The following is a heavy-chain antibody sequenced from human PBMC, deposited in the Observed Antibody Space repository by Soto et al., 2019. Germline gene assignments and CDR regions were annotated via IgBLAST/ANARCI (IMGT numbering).Heavy chain of an antibody. Sequence: SETLSLTCTVSGGSISSGDYYWSWIRQPPGKGLEWIGYIYYSGSTYYNPSLKSRFTISVDTSKNQSSLKLSSVTAADTAVYYCARVLNSYYYDSSGYYPLWGQGTLVTVSS. D-gene: IGHD3-22*01. CDR3: ARVLNSYYYDSSGYYPL. CDR1: GGSISSGDYY. J-gene: IGHJ4*02. V-gene: IGHV4-30-4*01. CDR2: IYYSGST.